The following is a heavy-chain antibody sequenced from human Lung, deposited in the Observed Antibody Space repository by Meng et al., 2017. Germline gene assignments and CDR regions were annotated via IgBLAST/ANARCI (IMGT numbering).Heavy chain of an antibody. Sequence: QVQPVQAGPEGKKPGASVKVSCKASDYTFTGYGFSWVRQAPGQGLEWMAWLGAHDGDTSHAPKFQGRVTVSADRPTATAYMELRSLRSDDTAVYYCARGTPGRSYSDYWGQGTLVTVSS. V-gene: IGHV1-18*01. CDR3: ARGTPGRSYSDY. J-gene: IGHJ4*02. CDR1: DYTFTGYG. D-gene: IGHD3-10*01. CDR2: LGAHDGDT.